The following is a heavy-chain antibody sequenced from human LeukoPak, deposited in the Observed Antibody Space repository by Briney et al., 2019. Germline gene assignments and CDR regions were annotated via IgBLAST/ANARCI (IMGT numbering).Heavy chain of an antibody. CDR3: ARDPYYGSNSRYYYYYGMDV. CDR1: GFTFSSYA. J-gene: IGHJ6*02. CDR2: ISYDGSNK. Sequence: GGSLRLSCAASGFTFSSYAMHWVRQAPGKGLEWVAVISYDGSNKYYADSVKGRFTISRDNSKNTLYLQMNSLRAEDTAVYYCARDPYYGSNSRYYYYYGMDVWGQGTTVTVSS. D-gene: IGHD4-23*01. V-gene: IGHV3-30*04.